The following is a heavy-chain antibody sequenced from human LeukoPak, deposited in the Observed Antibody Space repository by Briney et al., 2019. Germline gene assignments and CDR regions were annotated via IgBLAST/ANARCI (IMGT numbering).Heavy chain of an antibody. CDR2: ISYDGSNK. J-gene: IGHJ4*02. V-gene: IGHV3-30-3*01. CDR1: GFSFSDYA. Sequence: GGSLRLSCAASGFSFSDYAMYWVRQAPGKGLEWVAVISYDGSNKYYADSVKGRFTISRDNFRTFLYLQMDSLRLEDTAVYYCARGAPPDYWGQGTLVTVSS. CDR3: ARGAPPDY.